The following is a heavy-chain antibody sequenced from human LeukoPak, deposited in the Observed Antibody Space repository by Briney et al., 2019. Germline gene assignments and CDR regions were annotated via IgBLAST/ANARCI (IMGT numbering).Heavy chain of an antibody. J-gene: IGHJ5*02. CDR2: IYYSGST. D-gene: IGHD3-10*01. CDR1: GGSISSYY. CDR3: ARSGVRGGRKRQLAQFDP. V-gene: IGHV4-59*08. Sequence: SETLSLTCTVSGGSISSYYWSWIRQPPGKGLEWIGYIYYSGSTNYNPSLKSRVTISVDTSKNQFSLKLSSVTAADTAVYYCARSGVRGGRKRQLAQFDPWGQGTLVTVSS.